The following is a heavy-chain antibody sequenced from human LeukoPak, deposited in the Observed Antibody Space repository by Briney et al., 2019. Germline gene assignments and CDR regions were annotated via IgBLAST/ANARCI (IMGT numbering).Heavy chain of an antibody. CDR2: THYRSKWYN. CDR1: GDSVSSNSAA. Sequence: SQTLSLTYAISGDSVSSNSAAWNWIRQSPSRGLEWLGRTHYRSKWYNDYAVYVKSRITINPDTSKNQFSLQLNSVTPEDTAVYYCARESVEAAAGPGGMDVWGQGTTVTVSS. V-gene: IGHV6-1*01. D-gene: IGHD6-13*01. CDR3: ARESVEAAAGPGGMDV. J-gene: IGHJ6*02.